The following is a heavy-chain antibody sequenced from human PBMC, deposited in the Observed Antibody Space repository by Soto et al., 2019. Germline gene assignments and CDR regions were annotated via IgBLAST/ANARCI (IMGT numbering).Heavy chain of an antibody. CDR1: GLTISGKKY. D-gene: IGHD1-1*01. J-gene: IGHJ3*01. V-gene: IGHV3-53*01. CDR2: LYDVDGS. Sequence: DVQLVESGGGLIQPGESLRLSCAAFGLTISGKKYVAWVRQAPGKGLEWVSGLYDVDGSFYADSVRGRFITSSDSSKTTVYLQMNDLRPDDTAVYYCATWHEREHAYDVWGQGTTVTVSS. CDR3: ATWHEREHAYDV.